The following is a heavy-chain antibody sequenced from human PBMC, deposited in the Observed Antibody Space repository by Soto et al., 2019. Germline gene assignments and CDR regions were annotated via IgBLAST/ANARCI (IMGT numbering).Heavy chain of an antibody. CDR1: GGPFKINENY. Sequence: QVQLQESGPGLVKPSQTLSLTCTVSGGPFKINENYWSWIRQPPGKGLEWIGYIYSSGSTYYTPSLKSRATLSIDTSKNQFSLKLKSVTAADTAVYYCARSTGRYWGQGTVVTVSS. CDR3: ARSTGRY. V-gene: IGHV4-30-4*01. D-gene: IGHD2-21*01. CDR2: IYSSGST. J-gene: IGHJ4*02.